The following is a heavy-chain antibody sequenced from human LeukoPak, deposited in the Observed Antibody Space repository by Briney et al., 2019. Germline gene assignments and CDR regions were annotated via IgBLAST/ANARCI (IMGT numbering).Heavy chain of an antibody. V-gene: IGHV3-21*01. Sequence: GGSLRLSCAASGFTFSSYSMNWVRQAPGKGLEWVSSISSSSSYIYYADSVKGRFTISRDNAKNSLYLQMNSLRAEDTAVYYCARDSVDEDAFDIWGQGTMVTVPS. CDR3: ARDSVDEDAFDI. D-gene: IGHD5-12*01. CDR2: ISSSSSYI. CDR1: GFTFSSYS. J-gene: IGHJ3*02.